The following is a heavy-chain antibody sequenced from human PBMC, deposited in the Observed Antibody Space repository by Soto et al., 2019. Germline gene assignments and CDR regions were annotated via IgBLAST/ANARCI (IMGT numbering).Heavy chain of an antibody. V-gene: IGHV5-51*01. CDR1: RYSSSSSW. CDR3: ARVGWTDGYYYHCMEV. CDR2: VYPGDSDT. D-gene: IGHD3-22*01. J-gene: IGHJ6*01. Sequence: SLKISCKHARYSSSSSWIGWVLQNHGKGLEWMGIVYPGDSDTRYSPSFQGQVFISADKSIRTAYLQWSSLKASDTAIYYCARVGWTDGYYYHCMEVWGQ.